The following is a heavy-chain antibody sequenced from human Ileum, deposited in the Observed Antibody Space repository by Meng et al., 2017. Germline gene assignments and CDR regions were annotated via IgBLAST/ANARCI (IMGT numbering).Heavy chain of an antibody. D-gene: IGHD1-14*01. J-gene: IGHJ4*02. Sequence: LQQSGPGLVRPSETLSLTCTVSGVSVNSGFYYWNWVRQPPGKGLEFIGSFHHSGSAHYNASLEGRVTMSLDTSKNQFSLRLTSVTAADSALYYCTGGPDSAKSGYWGQGTLVTVSS. V-gene: IGHV4-61*01. CDR2: FHHSGSA. CDR3: TGGPDSAKSGY. CDR1: GVSVNSGFYY.